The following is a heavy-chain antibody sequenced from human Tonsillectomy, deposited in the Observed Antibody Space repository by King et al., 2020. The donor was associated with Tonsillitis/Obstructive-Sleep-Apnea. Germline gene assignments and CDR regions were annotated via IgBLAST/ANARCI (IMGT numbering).Heavy chain of an antibody. J-gene: IGHJ4*02. Sequence: VQLVESGGGLIQPGGSLRLSCAASGFTVSSNYMSWVRQAPGKGLEWVSVIYSGGSTYYADSVKGRFTISRDNSKNTLYLQMNSLRAEDTAVYYCARSPPYSGSYADYWGQGTLVTVSS. CDR3: ARSPPYSGSYADY. V-gene: IGHV3-53*01. CDR2: IYSGGST. D-gene: IGHD1-26*01. CDR1: GFTVSSNY.